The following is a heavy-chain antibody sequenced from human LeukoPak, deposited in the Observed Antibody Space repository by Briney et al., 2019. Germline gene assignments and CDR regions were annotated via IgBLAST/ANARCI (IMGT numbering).Heavy chain of an antibody. J-gene: IGHJ4*02. V-gene: IGHV4-39*01. D-gene: IGHD3-10*01. CDR2: IYYSGST. Sequence: KXXXWIGSIYYSGSTYYNPSLKSRVTISVDTSKNQFSLKLSSVTAADTAVYYCARPGASGDYIDYWGQGTLVTVSS. CDR3: ARPGASGDYIDY.